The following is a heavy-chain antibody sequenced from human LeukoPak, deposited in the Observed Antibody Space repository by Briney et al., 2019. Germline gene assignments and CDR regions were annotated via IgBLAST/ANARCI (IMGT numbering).Heavy chain of an antibody. V-gene: IGHV1-69*01. CDR3: ARRQLERRGLDY. Sequence: SVKVSCKASGGTFSSYAISWVRQAPGQGLEWMGGIIPIFGTANYAQKFQGRVTITADESTSTAYMELSSLRSEDTAVYYCARRQLERRGLDYWGQGTLVTVSS. CDR2: IIPIFGTA. CDR1: GGTFSSYA. J-gene: IGHJ4*02. D-gene: IGHD1-1*01.